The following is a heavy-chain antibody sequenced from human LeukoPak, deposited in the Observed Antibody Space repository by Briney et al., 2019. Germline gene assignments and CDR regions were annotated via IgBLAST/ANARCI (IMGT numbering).Heavy chain of an antibody. D-gene: IGHD3-10*01. Sequence: GGSLRLSCAASGFTFSNAWMSWVRQAPGKGLEWVGRIKSKTDSGTTDYAAPVKGRFTISRDDSKNTLYLQMNSLKTEDTAVYYCTTADPLLWFGDAIAYWGQGTLVTVSS. V-gene: IGHV3-15*01. CDR1: GFTFSNAW. J-gene: IGHJ4*02. CDR2: IKSKTDSGTT. CDR3: TTADPLLWFGDAIAY.